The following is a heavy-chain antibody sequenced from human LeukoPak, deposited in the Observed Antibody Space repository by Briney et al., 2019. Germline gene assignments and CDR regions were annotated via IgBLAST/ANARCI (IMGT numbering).Heavy chain of an antibody. J-gene: IGHJ6*03. CDR2: IYFSGST. Sequence: SETLSLTCTVSGASISSYYWSWIRQPPGKGLEGIGYIYFSGSTNYNPSLKSRVTISVDTSKNQFSLKLSSVTAADTAVYYCAREDTAMVTHNYYYYMDVWGKGTTVTVSS. CDR3: AREDTAMVTHNYYYYMDV. CDR1: GASISSYY. D-gene: IGHD5-18*01. V-gene: IGHV4-59*01.